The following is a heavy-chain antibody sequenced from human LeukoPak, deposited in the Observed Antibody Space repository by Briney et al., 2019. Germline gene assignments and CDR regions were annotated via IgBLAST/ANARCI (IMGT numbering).Heavy chain of an antibody. V-gene: IGHV3-7*01. J-gene: IGHJ4*02. CDR3: ARASMGGRDYHLDS. CDR1: GFTFSTYW. CDR2: IKTDGSQT. D-gene: IGHD4/OR15-4a*01. Sequence: PGGSLRLSCAASGFTFSTYWMTWVRQAPGKGLEWVANIKTDGSQTYYLDSVKGRFTISRDNAKNSLSLQLGSLRADDTGVYYCARASMGGRDYHLDSWGQGTLVTVSS.